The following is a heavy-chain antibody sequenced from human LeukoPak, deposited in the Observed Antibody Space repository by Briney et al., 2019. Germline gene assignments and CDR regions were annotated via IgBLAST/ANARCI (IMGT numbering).Heavy chain of an antibody. CDR2: INHSGST. CDR1: GGSFSGYY. V-gene: IGHV4-34*01. Sequence: PSETLSLTCAVYGGSFSGYYWSWIRQPPGKGLEWIGGINHSGSTNYNPSLKSRVTISVDTSKNQFSLKLSSVTAADTAVYYCARDKGRITMVRGVFDYWGQGTLVTVSS. D-gene: IGHD3-10*01. J-gene: IGHJ4*02. CDR3: ARDKGRITMVRGVFDY.